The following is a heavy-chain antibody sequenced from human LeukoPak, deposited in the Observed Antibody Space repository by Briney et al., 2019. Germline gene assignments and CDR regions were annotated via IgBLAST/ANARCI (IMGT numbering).Heavy chain of an antibody. CDR1: GGSISSSSYY. CDR3: ARRSGSYYGRAFGI. D-gene: IGHD1-26*01. V-gene: IGHV4-39*01. Sequence: SETLSLTCTVSGGSISSSSYYWGWIRQPPGKGLEWIGSIYYSGSTYYNRSLKSRVTISVDTSKNQFSLKLSSVTAADTAVYYCARRSGSYYGRAFGIWGQGTMVTVSS. CDR2: IYYSGST. J-gene: IGHJ3*02.